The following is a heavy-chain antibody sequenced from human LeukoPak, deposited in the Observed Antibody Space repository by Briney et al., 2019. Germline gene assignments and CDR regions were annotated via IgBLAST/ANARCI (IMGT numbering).Heavy chain of an antibody. Sequence: PGGSLRLSCAASGFTFSSYWMHWVRQAPGKGLVWVSRINSDGGSTSYTDSVKGRFTISRDNAKNTLYLQMNSLRAEDTAVYYCARVTMIVVGAFDYWGQGTLVTVSS. CDR2: INSDGGST. CDR3: ARVTMIVVGAFDY. CDR1: GFTFSSYW. V-gene: IGHV3-74*01. D-gene: IGHD3-22*01. J-gene: IGHJ4*02.